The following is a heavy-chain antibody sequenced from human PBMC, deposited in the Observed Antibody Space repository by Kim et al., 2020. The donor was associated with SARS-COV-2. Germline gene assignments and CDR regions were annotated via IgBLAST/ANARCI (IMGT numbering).Heavy chain of an antibody. CDR1: GFTFSSYA. V-gene: IGHV3-23*01. J-gene: IGHJ5*02. CDR2: ISGSGGST. D-gene: IGHD6-13*01. CDR3: AKAIYSSSHGTFHPEFGA. Sequence: GGSLRLSCAASGFTFSSYAMSWVRQAPGKGLEWVSAISGSGGSTYYADSVKGRFTISRDNSKNTLYLQMNSLRAEDTAVYYCAKAIYSSSHGTFHPEFGAWGQGTLVTVSS.